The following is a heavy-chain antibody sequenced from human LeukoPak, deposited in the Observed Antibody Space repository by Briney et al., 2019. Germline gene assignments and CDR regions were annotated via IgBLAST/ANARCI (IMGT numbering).Heavy chain of an antibody. CDR2: INPNSGGT. Sequence: GASVKVSCKAPGYTFTGYYMHWVRQAPGQGLEWMGWINPNSGGTNYAQKFQGRVTMTRDTSISTAYMELSRLRSDDTAVYYCARDRSGNYGMDVWGQGTTVTVSS. CDR3: ARDRSGNYGMDV. J-gene: IGHJ6*02. CDR1: GYTFTGYY. V-gene: IGHV1-2*02.